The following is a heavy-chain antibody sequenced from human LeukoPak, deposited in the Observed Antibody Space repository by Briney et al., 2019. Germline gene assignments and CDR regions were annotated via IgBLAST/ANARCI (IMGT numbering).Heavy chain of an antibody. CDR3: AKPRVATDSDFDY. J-gene: IGHJ4*02. Sequence: GGSLRLSCAASGFTFSSYGMHWVRQAPGKGLEWVAVISYDRSNKYYADSVKGRFTISRDNSKNTLYLQMNSLRAEDTAVYYCAKPRVATDSDFDYWGQGTLVTVSS. CDR1: GFTFSSYG. D-gene: IGHD5-12*01. CDR2: ISYDRSNK. V-gene: IGHV3-30*18.